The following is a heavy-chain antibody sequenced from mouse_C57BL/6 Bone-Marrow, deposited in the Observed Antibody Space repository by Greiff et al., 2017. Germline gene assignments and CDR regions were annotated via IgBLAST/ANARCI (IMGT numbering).Heavy chain of an antibody. V-gene: IGHV5-15*01. J-gene: IGHJ3*01. CDR3: ARPGYYGSVFAY. D-gene: IGHD1-1*01. CDR2: ISNLAYSI. CDR1: GFTFSDYG. Sequence: EVLLVESGGGLVQPGGSLKLSCAASGFTFSDYGMAWVRQAPRKGPEWVAFISNLAYSIYYADTVTGLFTISRENAKNTLYLEMSSLRSEDTAMYYCARPGYYGSVFAYWGQGTLVTVSA.